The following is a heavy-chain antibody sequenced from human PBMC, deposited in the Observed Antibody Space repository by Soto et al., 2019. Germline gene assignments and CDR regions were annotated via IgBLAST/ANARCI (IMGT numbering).Heavy chain of an antibody. J-gene: IGHJ6*03. CDR2: IYYSGST. CDR1: GGSISTSSYY. D-gene: IGHD2-21*01. CDR3: ARQRVVLFKDYYYYYMDV. Sequence: PSETLSLTCTVSGGSISTSSYYWGWIRQPPGKGLEWIGSIYYSGSTYYKTYLKSRGTISVDTSKNQFSLKLSSVTAADTAVYYCARQRVVLFKDYYYYYMDVWGKGTTVS. V-gene: IGHV4-39*01.